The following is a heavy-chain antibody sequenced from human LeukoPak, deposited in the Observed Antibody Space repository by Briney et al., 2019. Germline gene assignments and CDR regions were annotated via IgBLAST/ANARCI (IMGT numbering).Heavy chain of an antibody. Sequence: SETLSLTCTVSGGSISSYYWSWIRQPPGKGLQWIGFINYSEGTKYNPSLKSRVTISADTSKNQFSLKLSSVTAADTAVYYCARSTSESDLGYWGQGTLVTVSS. J-gene: IGHJ4*02. D-gene: IGHD3-16*01. V-gene: IGHV4-59*01. CDR3: ARSTSESDLGY. CDR2: INYSEGT. CDR1: GGSISSYY.